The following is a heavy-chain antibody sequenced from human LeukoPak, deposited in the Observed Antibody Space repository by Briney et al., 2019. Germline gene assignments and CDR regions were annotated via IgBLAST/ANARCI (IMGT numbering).Heavy chain of an antibody. Sequence: ASVKVSCKASGYTFTTYGITWVRQAPGQGLEWMGIINPSGGSTSYAQKFQGRVTMTRDTSTSTVYMELSSLRSEDTAVYYCARPYSSSRGGYYYWGQGTLVTVSS. V-gene: IGHV1-46*01. CDR3: ARPYSSSRGGYYY. D-gene: IGHD6-13*01. J-gene: IGHJ4*02. CDR2: INPSGGST. CDR1: GYTFTTYG.